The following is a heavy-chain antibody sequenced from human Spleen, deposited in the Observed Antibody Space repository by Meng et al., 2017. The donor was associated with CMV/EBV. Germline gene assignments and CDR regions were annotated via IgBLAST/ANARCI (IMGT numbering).Heavy chain of an antibody. CDR2: ISGNDGTT. D-gene: IGHD6-19*01. V-gene: IGHV3-23*01. CDR1: GFTFSAYV. Sequence: GGSLRLSCAASGFTFSAYVMSWVRQAPGKGLEWISTISGNDGTTDYADSVKGRFTISRDNSKNTLFLEMNSLRVEDTAVYYCAVPIAVAGTHDYWGQGALVTVSS. CDR3: AVPIAVAGTHDY. J-gene: IGHJ4*02.